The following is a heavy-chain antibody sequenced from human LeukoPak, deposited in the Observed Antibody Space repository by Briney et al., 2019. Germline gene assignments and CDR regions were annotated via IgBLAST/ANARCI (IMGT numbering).Heavy chain of an antibody. CDR3: TGATGGDLFDY. J-gene: IGHJ4*02. Sequence: PSETLSLTCTVSGGSISSGSYYWSWIRQPAGKGLEWIGRIYTSGSTNYNPSLKSRVTISVDTSKNQFSLKLSSVTAADTAVYYCTGATGGDLFDYWGQGTLVTVSS. V-gene: IGHV4-61*02. D-gene: IGHD7-27*01. CDR2: IYTSGST. CDR1: GGSISSGSYY.